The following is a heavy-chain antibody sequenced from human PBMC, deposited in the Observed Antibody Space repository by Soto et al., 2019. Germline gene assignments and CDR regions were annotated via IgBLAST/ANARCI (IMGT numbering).Heavy chain of an antibody. D-gene: IGHD2-15*01. CDR3: ARGVVVVVASNWFDP. Sequence: SETLSLTCTVSGGSISSGGYYWSWIRQHPGKGLEWIGYIYYSGSTYYNPSLKSRVTISVDTSKNQFSLKLSSVTAADTAVYYCARGVVVVVASNWFDPWGQGTLVTVSS. CDR2: IYYSGST. CDR1: GGSISSGGYY. J-gene: IGHJ5*02. V-gene: IGHV4-31*03.